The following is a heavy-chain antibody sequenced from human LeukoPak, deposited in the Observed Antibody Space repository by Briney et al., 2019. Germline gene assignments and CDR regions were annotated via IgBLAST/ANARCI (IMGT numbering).Heavy chain of an antibody. Sequence: GGFLRLSCAASGFTFSSYAMSWVRQAPGKGLEWVSAISGSGGSTYYADSVKGRFTISRDNSKNTLYLQMNSLRAEDTAVYYCAKDLDWNDVGWFDPWGQGTLVTVSS. CDR2: ISGSGGST. CDR3: AKDLDWNDVGWFDP. D-gene: IGHD1-1*01. J-gene: IGHJ5*02. V-gene: IGHV3-23*01. CDR1: GFTFSSYA.